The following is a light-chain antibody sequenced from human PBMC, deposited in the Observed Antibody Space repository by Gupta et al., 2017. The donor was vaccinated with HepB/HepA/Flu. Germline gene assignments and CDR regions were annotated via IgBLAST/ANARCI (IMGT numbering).Light chain of an antibody. J-gene: IGKJ4*01. CDR3: QRLCSCPLS. CDR1: QNINNY. Sequence: EIVLTQSPANVSLSSGERATLYCRASQNINNYLAWYQQKPGQPPRLLIYDTSNRATGVPARFSGGGSETEFTLTINSLQPEDSAIYCCQRLCSCPLSFGGGTKVEIK. CDR2: DTS. V-gene: IGKV3-11*01.